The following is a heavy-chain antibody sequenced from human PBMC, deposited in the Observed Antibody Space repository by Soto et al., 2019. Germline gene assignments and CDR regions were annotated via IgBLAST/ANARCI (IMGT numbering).Heavy chain of an antibody. CDR1: GFTFGDYA. V-gene: IGHV3-49*03. CDR2: IRSKAYGGTT. Sequence: GSLSLSCTASGFTFGDYAMSWFRQAPGQGLEWVGFIRSKAYGGTTEYAASVKGRFTISRDDSKSIAYLQMNSLKTGDTAVYYCTRDPGIAARPGPPDFWGQGTLVTVSS. J-gene: IGHJ4*02. D-gene: IGHD6-6*01. CDR3: TRDPGIAARPGPPDF.